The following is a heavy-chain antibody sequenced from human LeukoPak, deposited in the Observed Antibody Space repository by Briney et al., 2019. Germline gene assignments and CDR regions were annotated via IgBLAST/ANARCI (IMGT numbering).Heavy chain of an antibody. Sequence: PGGSLRLSCAASGFTFSDYSMNWVRQAPGKGLEWVASISTVSTYTFYAESLKGRISISRDNAKNSLILQMSSLRADDTAVYYCTRDGSGFYYYYYMDVWGKGTTVTVSS. D-gene: IGHD6-25*01. CDR2: ISTVSTYT. CDR3: TRDGSGFYYYYYMDV. V-gene: IGHV3-21*01. J-gene: IGHJ6*03. CDR1: GFTFSDYS.